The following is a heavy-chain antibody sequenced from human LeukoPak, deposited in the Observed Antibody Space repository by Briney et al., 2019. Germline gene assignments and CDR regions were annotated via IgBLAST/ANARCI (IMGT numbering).Heavy chain of an antibody. D-gene: IGHD6-25*01. CDR3: ARAFSGRRMNGMDA. CDR1: GFTLSPYR. CDR2: ISSSSSFI. V-gene: IGHV3-21*01. Sequence: AGSLRLSCAASGFTLSPYRLYWVRQAPGKGLEWVASISSSSSFIYYADSVKDRFTISTDNANKSLYLQMNSLVAEDTAVYICARAFSGRRMNGMDAWGQGTTVTVSS. J-gene: IGHJ6*02.